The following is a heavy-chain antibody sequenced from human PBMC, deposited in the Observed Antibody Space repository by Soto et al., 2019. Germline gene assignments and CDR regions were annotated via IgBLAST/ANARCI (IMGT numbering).Heavy chain of an antibody. CDR3: ARDQAPRGVVAATRAQPDY. V-gene: IGHV3-48*01. CDR1: GFTFSSYS. Sequence: GGSLRLSCAASGFTFSSYSMNWVRQAPGKGLEWVSYISSSSSTIYYADSVKGRFTISRDNAKNSLYLQMNSLRAEDTAVYYCARDQAPRGVVAATRAQPDYWGQGTLVTVSS. J-gene: IGHJ4*02. D-gene: IGHD2-15*01. CDR2: ISSSSSTI.